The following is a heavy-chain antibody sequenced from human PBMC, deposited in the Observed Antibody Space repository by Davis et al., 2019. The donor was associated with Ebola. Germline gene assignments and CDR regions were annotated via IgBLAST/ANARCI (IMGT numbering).Heavy chain of an antibody. CDR1: GFTFSSYA. CDR2: IYSGGST. V-gene: IGHV3-53*01. J-gene: IGHJ4*02. D-gene: IGHD3-22*01. Sequence: GESLKISCAASGFTFSSYAMSWVRQAPGKGLEWVSVIYSGGSTYYADSVKGRFTISRDNSKNTLYLQMNSLRAEDTAVYYCAREVRHYYDSSGYLPSFYFDYWGQGTLVTVSS. CDR3: AREVRHYYDSSGYLPSFYFDY.